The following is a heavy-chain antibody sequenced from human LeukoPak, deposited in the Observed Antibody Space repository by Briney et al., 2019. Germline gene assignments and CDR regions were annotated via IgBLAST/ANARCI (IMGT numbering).Heavy chain of an antibody. CDR3: ARDRAVAGFRFDY. Sequence: ASVKVSCKASGYTFTSYYIHWVRQAPGQGLDWMGVINPSGGTTSYAQKFQGRVTMTRDTSTSTVYMELSSLTSEDTAVYCCARDRAVAGFRFDYWGQGTLVTVSS. D-gene: IGHD6-19*01. CDR2: INPSGGTT. J-gene: IGHJ4*02. CDR1: GYTFTSYY. V-gene: IGHV1-46*01.